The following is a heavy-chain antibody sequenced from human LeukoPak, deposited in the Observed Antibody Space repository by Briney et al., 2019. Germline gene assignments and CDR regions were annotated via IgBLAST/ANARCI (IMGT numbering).Heavy chain of an antibody. CDR2: ISWNSGSI. V-gene: IGHV3-9*01. Sequence: GGSLRLSCAASGFAFSNYWMHWVRQAPGKGLEWVSGISWNSGSIGYADSVKGRFTISRDNAKNSLYLQMNSLRAEDTALYYCAKDISPMVRGGWFDPWGQGTLVTVSS. J-gene: IGHJ5*02. CDR3: AKDISPMVRGGWFDP. CDR1: GFAFSNYW. D-gene: IGHD3-10*01.